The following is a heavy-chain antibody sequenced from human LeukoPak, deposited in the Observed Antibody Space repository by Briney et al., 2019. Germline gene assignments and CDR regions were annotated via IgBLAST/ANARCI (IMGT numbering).Heavy chain of an antibody. V-gene: IGHV3-21*01. CDR3: ARSWARGHYYYYYMDV. CDR2: ISSSSSYI. CDR1: GFTFSRNS. D-gene: IGHD3-16*01. Sequence: GGSLRLSCAGSGFTFSRNSMNWVRQAPGKGLEWVSSISSSSSYIYYADSVKGRFTISRDNAKNSLYLQMNSLRAEDTAVYYCARSWARGHYYYYYMDVWGKGTTVTVSS. J-gene: IGHJ6*03.